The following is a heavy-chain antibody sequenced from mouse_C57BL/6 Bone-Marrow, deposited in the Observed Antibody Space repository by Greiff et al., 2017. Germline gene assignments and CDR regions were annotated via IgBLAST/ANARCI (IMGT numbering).Heavy chain of an antibody. CDR1: GFNIKDDY. CDR2: IDPENGDT. Sequence: VQLQQSGAELVRPGASVKLSCTASGFNIKDDYMHWVKQRPEQGLEWIGWIDPENGDTENASKFQGKATITVDTSSNTSYLQLSSLTSEDTAVDYCTRIAYWGQGTLVTVSA. CDR3: TRIAY. J-gene: IGHJ3*01. V-gene: IGHV14-4*01.